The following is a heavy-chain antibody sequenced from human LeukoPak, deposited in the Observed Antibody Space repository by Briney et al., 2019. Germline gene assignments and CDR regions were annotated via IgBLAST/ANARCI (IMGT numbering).Heavy chain of an antibody. CDR1: GFTFSTYA. CDR3: ARDRSRLLFWIGVVDN. J-gene: IGHJ4*02. V-gene: IGHV3-30-3*01. CDR2: ISKDGSKR. Sequence: GGSLRLSCTDSGFTFSTYAMHWVRQAPGKGLEWMTVISKDGSKRVSADSVRGRFTISRDNGKNTLYLQMNSLRVEDTAVYYCARDRSRLLFWIGVVDNWGQGTLVTVSS. D-gene: IGHD3-10*01.